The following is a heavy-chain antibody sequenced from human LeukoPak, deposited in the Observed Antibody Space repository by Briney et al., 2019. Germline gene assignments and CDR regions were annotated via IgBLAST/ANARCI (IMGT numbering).Heavy chain of an antibody. V-gene: IGHV1-2*06. J-gene: IGHJ3*02. Sequence: ASVKVSCKASGYTFTGYYMHWVRQAPGQGLEWMGRINPNSGGTNYAQKFQGRVTMTRDTSISTAYMKLSRLRSDDTAVYYCARPVFWVAVAGHDAFDIWGQGTMVTVSS. D-gene: IGHD6-19*01. CDR2: INPNSGGT. CDR1: GYTFTGYY. CDR3: ARPVFWVAVAGHDAFDI.